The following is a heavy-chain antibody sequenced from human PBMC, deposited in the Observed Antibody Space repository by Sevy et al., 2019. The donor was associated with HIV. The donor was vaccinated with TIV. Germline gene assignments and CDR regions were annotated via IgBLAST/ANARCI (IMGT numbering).Heavy chain of an antibody. CDR1: GFTFSAYA. Sequence: GSLRLSCAASGFTFSAYAMSWVRQAPGKGLEWVSCISSSGGSTYYADSVKGRFIISRDTSKNTLYLQMNSLRAEDTAVYYCATLRGGLYGSGYFQNWGQGTQVTVSS. V-gene: IGHV3-23*01. D-gene: IGHD3-10*01. CDR2: ISSSGGST. CDR3: ATLRGGLYGSGYFQN. J-gene: IGHJ1*01.